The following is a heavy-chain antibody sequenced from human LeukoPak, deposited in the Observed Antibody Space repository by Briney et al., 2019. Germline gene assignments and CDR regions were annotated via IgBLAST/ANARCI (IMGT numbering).Heavy chain of an antibody. CDR3: ARDRGGYSSPQNWFDP. CDR2: ISSSSIYI. Sequence: PGGSLRLSCAASGFTLSSYSMNWVRQAPGKGLEWVSSISSSSIYIYYADSVKGRFTISRDNAKNSLYLQMNSLRAEDTAVYYCARDRGGYSSPQNWFDPWGQGTLVTVSS. CDR1: GFTLSSYS. J-gene: IGHJ5*02. V-gene: IGHV3-21*01. D-gene: IGHD6-13*01.